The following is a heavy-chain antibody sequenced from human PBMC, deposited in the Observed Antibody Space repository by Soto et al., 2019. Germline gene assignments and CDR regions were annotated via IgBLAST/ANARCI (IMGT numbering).Heavy chain of an antibody. CDR3: ARAHTPYDILTGYYYYGMDV. CDR1: GDSVSSNSAA. J-gene: IGHJ6*02. V-gene: IGHV6-1*01. D-gene: IGHD3-9*01. Sequence: PSQTLSLTCAISGDSVSSNSAAWNWIRQSPSRGLEWLGRTYYRSKWYNDYAVSVKSRITINPDTSKNQFSLQLNSVTPEDTAVYYCARAHTPYDILTGYYYYGMDVWGQGTTVTVSS. CDR2: TYYRSKWYN.